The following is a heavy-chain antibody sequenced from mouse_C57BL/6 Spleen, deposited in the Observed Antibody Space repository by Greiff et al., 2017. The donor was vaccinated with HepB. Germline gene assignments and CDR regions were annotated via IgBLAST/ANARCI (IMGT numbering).Heavy chain of an antibody. D-gene: IGHD1-1*01. Sequence: QVQLQQSGAELVRPGASVTLSCKASGYTFTDYEMHWVKQTPVHGLEWIGAIDPETGGTAYNQKFKGKAILTADKSSSTAYMELRSLTSEDSAVYYCTKSPITTVVATEYFDVWGTGTTVTVSS. V-gene: IGHV1-15*01. CDR3: TKSPITTVVATEYFDV. J-gene: IGHJ1*03. CDR2: IDPETGGT. CDR1: GYTFTDYE.